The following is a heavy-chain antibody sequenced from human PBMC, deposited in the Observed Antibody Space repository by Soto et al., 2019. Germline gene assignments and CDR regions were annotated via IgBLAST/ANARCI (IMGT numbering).Heavy chain of an antibody. D-gene: IGHD3-10*01. CDR1: GYTFTTSG. CDR3: AREWFGELYDY. CDR2: INAGNGNT. V-gene: IGHV1-3*01. J-gene: IGHJ4*02. Sequence: ASVKVSCKASGYTFTTSGISWVRQAPGQRLEWMGWINAGNGNTKYSQKFQGRVTITRDTSASTAYMELSSLRSEDTAVYYCAREWFGELYDYWGQGTLVTVSS.